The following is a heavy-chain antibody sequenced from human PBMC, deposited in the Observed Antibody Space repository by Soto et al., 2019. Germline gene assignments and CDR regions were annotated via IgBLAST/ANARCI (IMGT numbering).Heavy chain of an antibody. D-gene: IGHD4-4*01. V-gene: IGHV4-4*02. Sequence: QVQLQESGPGLVKPSGTLSLTCAVSSGSISSSNWWSWVRQPPGKGLEWIGEIYHSGSTHYNPSLKSRVTISVENSKNQFSLNLSSVTAADTAVYYCASSNYYNWFDPWGQGTLVTVSS. CDR1: SGSISSSNW. CDR3: ASSNYYNWFDP. CDR2: IYHSGST. J-gene: IGHJ5*02.